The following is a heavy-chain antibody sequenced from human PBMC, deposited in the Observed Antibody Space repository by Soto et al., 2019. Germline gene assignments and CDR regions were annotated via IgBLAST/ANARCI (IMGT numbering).Heavy chain of an antibody. CDR3: ARDEDAAMPQFFEY. CDR2: ISAYNGNT. D-gene: IGHD5-18*01. CDR1: GYTFTSYG. Sequence: ASVKVSCKASGYTFTSYGISWVRQAPGQGLEWMGWISAYNGNTNYAQKLQGRVTMTTDTSTSTAYMEPRSLRSDDTAVYYCARDEDAAMPQFFEYWGQGTPVNGSA. J-gene: IGHJ4*02. V-gene: IGHV1-18*04.